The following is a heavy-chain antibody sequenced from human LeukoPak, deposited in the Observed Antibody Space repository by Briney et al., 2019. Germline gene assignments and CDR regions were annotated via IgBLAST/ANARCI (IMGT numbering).Heavy chain of an antibody. J-gene: IGHJ6*03. Sequence: TSETLSLTCAVSGGSISSGSYYCSWIRQPAGKGLEWIGRIYTSGSTNYNPSLQSRCTISVDTSKNLFSLKLSSVIAADTAVYYCARTTEGYCSSASCFGFSYSYYMDVWGKGTTVTISS. D-gene: IGHD2-2*01. V-gene: IGHV4-61*02. CDR2: IYTSGST. CDR3: ARTTEGYCSSASCFGFSYSYYMDV. CDR1: GGSISSGSYY.